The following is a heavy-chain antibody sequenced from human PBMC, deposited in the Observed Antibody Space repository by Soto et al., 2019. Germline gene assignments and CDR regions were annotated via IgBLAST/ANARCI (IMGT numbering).Heavy chain of an antibody. CDR3: ARDPSSVLRYFDWLEIYSMDV. V-gene: IGHV3-33*01. CDR2: IWYDGSNK. Sequence: PGGSLRLSCAASGFTFSSYGMHWVRQAPGKGLEWVAVIWYDGSNKYYADSVKGRFTISRDNSKNTLYLQMNSLRAEDTAVYYCARDPSSVLRYFDWLEIYSMDVWGQGTTVTVSS. CDR1: GFTFSSYG. D-gene: IGHD3-9*01. J-gene: IGHJ6*02.